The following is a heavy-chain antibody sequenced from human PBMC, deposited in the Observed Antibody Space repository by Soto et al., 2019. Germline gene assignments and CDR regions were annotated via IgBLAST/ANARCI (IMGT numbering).Heavy chain of an antibody. CDR2: MNPNSGNT. V-gene: IGHV1-8*01. Sequence: SVKVSCKASGYTFTSYDINWVRQATGQGLEWMGWMNPNSGNTGYAQKFQGRVTMTRNTSISTAYMELSSLRSEDTAVYYCARGFMVRGVIIAYYYYYGMDVWGQGTTVTVSS. CDR1: GYTFTSYD. CDR3: ARGFMVRGVIIAYYYYYGMDV. J-gene: IGHJ6*02. D-gene: IGHD3-10*01.